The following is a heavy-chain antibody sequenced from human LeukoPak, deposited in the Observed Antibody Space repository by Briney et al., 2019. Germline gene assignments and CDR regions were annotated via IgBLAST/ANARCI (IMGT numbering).Heavy chain of an antibody. CDR3: AKDRIYWFDP. Sequence: PGGSLRLSCAASGFTFSSYGMHWVRQAPGKGREWVAFIRYDGSNKYYADSVKGRFTISRDNSKNTLYLQMNSLRAEDTAVYYCAKDRIYWFDPWGQGTLVTVSS. V-gene: IGHV3-30*02. D-gene: IGHD3-3*01. CDR2: IRYDGSNK. J-gene: IGHJ5*02. CDR1: GFTFSSYG.